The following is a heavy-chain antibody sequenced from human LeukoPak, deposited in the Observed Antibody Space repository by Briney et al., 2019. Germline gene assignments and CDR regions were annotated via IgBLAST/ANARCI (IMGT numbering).Heavy chain of an antibody. Sequence: GGSLRLSCAASGFTFSSYWMSWVRQAPGKGLEWVSGINWNGGSTGYADSVKGRFTISRDNAKNSLYLQMNSLRAEDTALYYCAREGQIQYDYYYYYYMDVWGKGTTVTVSS. D-gene: IGHD4-11*01. CDR2: INWNGGST. CDR1: GFTFSSYW. V-gene: IGHV3-20*04. J-gene: IGHJ6*03. CDR3: AREGQIQYDYYYYYYMDV.